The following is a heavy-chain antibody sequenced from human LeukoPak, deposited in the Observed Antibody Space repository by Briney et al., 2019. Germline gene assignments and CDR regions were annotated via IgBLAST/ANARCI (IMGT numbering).Heavy chain of an antibody. J-gene: IGHJ6*03. CDR2: INPYSGGT. V-gene: IGHV1-2*02. Sequence: GASVKVSCKTTGGRFKSYGFSWVRQAPGQGLEWMGWINPYSGGTAYAQKFQGRVTMTMDTSVSRADMELTSLRSDDTAVYYCARDPGGDYMDVWGKGTTVTVSS. CDR3: ARDPGGDYMDV. CDR1: GGRFKSYG. D-gene: IGHD1-14*01.